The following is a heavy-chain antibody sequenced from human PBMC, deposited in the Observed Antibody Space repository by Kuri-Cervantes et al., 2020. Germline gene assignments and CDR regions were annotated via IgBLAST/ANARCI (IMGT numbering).Heavy chain of an antibody. CDR3: ARRSYYSNYFDY. CDR1: GGSISSNSYY. CDR2: IYYSGSTYYYSGST. J-gene: IGHJ4*02. V-gene: IGHV4-39*01. D-gene: IGHD1-26*01. Sequence: ESLKISCTVSGGSISSNSYYWGWIRQPPGNGLEWIGSIYYSGSTYYYSGSTYYNPSLKSRVTISVDTSKNQFSLKLSSVTAADTAVFYCARRSYYSNYFDYWGQGTLVTVSS.